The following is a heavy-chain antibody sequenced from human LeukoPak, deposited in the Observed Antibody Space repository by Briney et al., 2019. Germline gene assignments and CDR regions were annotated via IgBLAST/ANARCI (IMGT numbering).Heavy chain of an antibody. CDR2: TYYSGST. CDR1: GGSISSHY. V-gene: IGHV4-59*11. Sequence: PSETLSLTCTVSGGSISSHYWSWIRQPPGKGLEWIGYTYYSGSTNYNPSLSSRVTISVDTSKNQFSLKLSSVTAADTAVYYCARGQGLRYFDWSLQTWGQGIMVTVSS. D-gene: IGHD3-9*01. CDR3: ARGQGLRYFDWSLQT. J-gene: IGHJ3*01.